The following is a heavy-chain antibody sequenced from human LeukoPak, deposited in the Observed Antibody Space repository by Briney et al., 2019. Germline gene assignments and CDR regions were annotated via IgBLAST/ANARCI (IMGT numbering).Heavy chain of an antibody. CDR3: ASASNKKYYFEY. J-gene: IGHJ4*02. CDR2: VYSGGTT. CDR1: GFTVSPTY. Sequence: GGSLRLSCAASGFTVSPTYMSWVRQAPGRGLEWVSIVYSGGTTYYADSVKGRFTISRDSSKNTLYLQMNSLRGEDTAVYYCASASNKKYYFEYWGQGTLVTVSS. V-gene: IGHV3-66*01. D-gene: IGHD4-11*01.